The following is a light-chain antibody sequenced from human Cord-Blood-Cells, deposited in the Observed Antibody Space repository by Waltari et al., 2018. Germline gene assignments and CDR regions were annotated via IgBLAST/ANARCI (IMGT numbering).Light chain of an antibody. J-gene: IGLJ2*01. Sequence: QSALTQPASVSGSPGQSITISCTGTSSDVGSYNLVSWYQQHQGKAPKLMIYEGSKRPSGVSNRFSGSKSGNTASLTISGLQAEDEADYYCCSYAGSRVVFGGGTKLTVL. CDR2: EGS. V-gene: IGLV2-23*01. CDR3: CSYAGSRVV. CDR1: SSDVGSYNL.